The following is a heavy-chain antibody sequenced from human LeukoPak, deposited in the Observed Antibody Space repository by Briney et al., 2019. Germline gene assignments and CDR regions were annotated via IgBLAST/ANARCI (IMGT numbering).Heavy chain of an antibody. CDR1: GFTFSSYG. CDR3: ARDFDWLVSHPY. Sequence: AGGSLRLSCAASGFTFSSYGMHWVRQAPGKGLEWVAFIRYDGSNKYYADSVKGRFTISRDNSKNTLYLQLNSLRAEDTAVYYCARDFDWLVSHPYWGQGTLVTVSS. CDR2: IRYDGSNK. D-gene: IGHD3-9*01. J-gene: IGHJ4*02. V-gene: IGHV3-30*02.